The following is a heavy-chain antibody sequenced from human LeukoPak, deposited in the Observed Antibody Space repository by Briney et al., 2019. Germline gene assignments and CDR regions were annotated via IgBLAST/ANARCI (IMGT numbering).Heavy chain of an antibody. CDR2: INSDGRST. CDR1: GFTFSDYY. Sequence: GGSLRLSCAASGFTFSDYYMHWIRQAPGKGLEWVSRINSDGRSTCYADSVKGRFTISRDNSKNTLHLQMNSLRAEDTAVYYCARHSRGDYHYDYWGPGTLVTVAS. D-gene: IGHD3-22*01. J-gene: IGHJ4*02. CDR3: ARHSRGDYHYDY. V-gene: IGHV3-74*01.